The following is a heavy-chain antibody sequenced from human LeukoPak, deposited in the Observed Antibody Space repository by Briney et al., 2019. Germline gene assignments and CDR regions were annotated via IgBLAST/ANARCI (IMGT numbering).Heavy chain of an antibody. J-gene: IGHJ6*02. D-gene: IGHD3-3*02. CDR1: GYTFTSYD. V-gene: IGHV1-8*01. CDR2: MNPNSGNT. Sequence: PWASVKVSCKASGYTFTSYDINWVRQAPGQGLEWRGWMNPNSGNTGYAQKFQGRVTMTRNASISTAYMELSSLRSEDTAVYYCAREPSPHFWSGYHVGMDVWGQGTTVTVSS. CDR3: AREPSPHFWSGYHVGMDV.